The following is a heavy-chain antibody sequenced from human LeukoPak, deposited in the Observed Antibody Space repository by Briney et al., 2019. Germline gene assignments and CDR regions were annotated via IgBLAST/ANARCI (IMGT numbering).Heavy chain of an antibody. CDR2: ISWNSGTI. CDR3: AKSHYYDSSAYYP. CDR1: GFTFDDYA. D-gene: IGHD3-22*01. J-gene: IGHJ5*02. V-gene: IGHV3-9*01. Sequence: GGSLRLSCAASGFTFDDYAMHWVRQAPGKGLEWVSGISWNSGTIGYADFVKGRFTISRDNAKNSLYLQMNSLRAEDTALYYCAKSHYYDSSAYYPWGQGTLVTVSS.